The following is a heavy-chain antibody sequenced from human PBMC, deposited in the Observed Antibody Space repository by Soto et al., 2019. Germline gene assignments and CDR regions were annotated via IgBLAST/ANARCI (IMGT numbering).Heavy chain of an antibody. J-gene: IGHJ4*02. CDR3: ARDGGMHSGGIDY. CDR2: IIPIFGTA. CDR1: GGTFSSYS. V-gene: IGHV1-69*01. Sequence: QVQLVQSGAEVKKPGSSVKVSCKASGGTFSSYSINWVRQAPGQGLEWMGEIIPIFGTANYAQKFQGRVTITADESTSTAYMELSSLRYEDTAVHYCARDGGMHSGGIDYWGQGTLVTVSS. D-gene: IGHD1-26*01.